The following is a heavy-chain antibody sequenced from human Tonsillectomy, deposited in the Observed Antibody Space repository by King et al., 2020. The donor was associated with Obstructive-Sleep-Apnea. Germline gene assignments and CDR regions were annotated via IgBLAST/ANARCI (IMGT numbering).Heavy chain of an antibody. J-gene: IGHJ4*02. CDR2: FDPEDVET. D-gene: IGHD1-26*01. V-gene: IGHV1-24*01. CDR1: GYTLTELS. Sequence: QLVQSGAEVKKPGASVKVSCKVSGYTLTELSMHWVRQAPVKGLEWMGGFDPEDVETIYAQKFQGRVTMTEDTSTDTAYMELGSLRSEDTAVYYCATLGPQWELSRAFDYWGQGTLVTVSS. CDR3: ATLGPQWELSRAFDY.